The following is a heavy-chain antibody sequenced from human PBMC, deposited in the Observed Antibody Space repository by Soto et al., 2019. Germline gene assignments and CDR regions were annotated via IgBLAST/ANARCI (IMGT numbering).Heavy chain of an antibody. CDR3: ASWDYDVLTGYSYDD. D-gene: IGHD3-9*01. J-gene: IGHJ4*02. CDR1: GGTFNNYG. Sequence: QVQLVQSGAEVKKPGSSVKVSCKASGGTFNNYGMGWVRQAPGQGLEWMRGIIPMIGRTNYAQKFQGRLTLTADASRSTAYMELRSLRSDDTAVYYCASWDYDVLTGYSYDDWGQGTLVTVSS. CDR2: IIPMIGRT. V-gene: IGHV1-69*01.